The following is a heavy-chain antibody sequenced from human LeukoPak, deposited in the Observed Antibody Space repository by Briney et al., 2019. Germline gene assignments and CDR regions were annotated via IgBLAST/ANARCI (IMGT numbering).Heavy chain of an antibody. CDR1: GGSLSSSSYY. V-gene: IGHV4-39*01. D-gene: IGHD3-10*01. CDR3: ASHPLWFGEQKPFDY. J-gene: IGHJ4*02. CDR2: IYYSGST. Sequence: PSETLSLTCTVSGGSLSSSSYYWGWIRQPPGAGLEWLGSIYYSGSTYYNPSLKSRLTTSVDTSKNQFSLKLSSVTAAHPAVYYCASHPLWFGEQKPFDYWGQGTLVTVSS.